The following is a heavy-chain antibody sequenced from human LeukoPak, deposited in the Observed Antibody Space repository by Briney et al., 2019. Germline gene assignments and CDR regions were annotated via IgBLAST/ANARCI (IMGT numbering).Heavy chain of an antibody. V-gene: IGHV3-74*01. CDR3: ARICSSTDCLIPD. CDR2: INSDASDT. Sequence: GGSLRLSCAASGFTFTNYWMHWVRQAPGKGLVWISRINSDASDTNYADFVKGRFTISRDSAKSTVYLQINSLRDEDTAVYYCARICSSTDCLIPDWGQGTLVTVSS. D-gene: IGHD2-2*01. CDR1: GFTFTNYW. J-gene: IGHJ4*02.